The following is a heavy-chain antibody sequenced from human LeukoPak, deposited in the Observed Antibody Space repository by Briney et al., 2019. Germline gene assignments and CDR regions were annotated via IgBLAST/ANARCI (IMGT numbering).Heavy chain of an antibody. D-gene: IGHD3-10*01. Sequence: PSETLSLTCTVSGGSISSSSYYWGWIRPPPGKGLEWIGRIYYSGSTYYNPSLKSRDTISVDTSKNQFSLKLSSVTAADTAVYYCARAGRGYGSGSYTLRSYWYFDLWGRGTLVTVSS. CDR3: ARAGRGYGSGSYTLRSYWYFDL. CDR2: IYYSGST. J-gene: IGHJ2*01. CDR1: GGSISSSSYY. V-gene: IGHV4-39*07.